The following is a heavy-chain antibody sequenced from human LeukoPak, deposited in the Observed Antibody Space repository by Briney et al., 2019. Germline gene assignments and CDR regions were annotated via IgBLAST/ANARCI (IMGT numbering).Heavy chain of an antibody. CDR3: AKAYYGGNSFIDY. Sequence: GRSLRLSCAASGFTFSSYGMHWVRQAPGKGLEWVAIISYDGSNKYYADSVKGRFTISRDNSKNTLYLQMNSLRAEDTAVYYCAKAYYGGNSFIDYCGQGTLVTVSS. CDR2: ISYDGSNK. CDR1: GFTFSSYG. V-gene: IGHV3-30*18. D-gene: IGHD4-23*01. J-gene: IGHJ4*02.